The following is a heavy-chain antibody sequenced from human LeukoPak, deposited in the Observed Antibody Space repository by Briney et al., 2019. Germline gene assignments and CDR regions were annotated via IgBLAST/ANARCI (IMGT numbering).Heavy chain of an antibody. D-gene: IGHD3-3*01. CDR2: INAGNGNT. CDR3: ARDRSYEYYFDY. CDR1: GYTLTSYA. V-gene: IGHV1-3*01. J-gene: IGHJ4*02. Sequence: GASVKVSCKASGYTLTSYAMHWVRQAPGQRLEWMGWINAGNGNTKYSQKFQGRVTITRDTSASTAYMELSSLRSEDTAVHYCARDRSYEYYFDYWGQGTLVTVSS.